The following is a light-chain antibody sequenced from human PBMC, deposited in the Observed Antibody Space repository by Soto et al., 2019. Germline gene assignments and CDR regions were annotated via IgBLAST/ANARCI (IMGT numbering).Light chain of an antibody. CDR1: SSDVGGYNY. V-gene: IGLV2-14*01. CDR2: EVS. J-gene: IGLJ3*02. Sequence: QSVLTQPASVSGSPGQSIIISCTGTSSDVGGYNYVSWYQQHPGKAPKLMIYEVSNRPSGVSNRFSGSKSGNTASLTISGLQAEDEADYYCSSYTGSSTLWVFGGGTKVTVL. CDR3: SSYTGSSTLWV.